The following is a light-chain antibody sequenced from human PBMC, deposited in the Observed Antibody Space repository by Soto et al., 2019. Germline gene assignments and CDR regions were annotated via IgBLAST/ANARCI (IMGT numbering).Light chain of an antibody. CDR1: SSNIGAGYD. CDR2: EVS. CDR3: SSYADSNNSGWV. J-gene: IGLJ3*02. V-gene: IGLV1-40*01. Sequence: QSVLTQPPSVSGAPGQRVTISCTGSSSNIGAGYDVHWYQQLPGTAPKLMIYEVSKRPSGVPDRFSGSKSGNTASLTVSGLQAEDEADYYCSSYADSNNSGWVFGGGTKVTVL.